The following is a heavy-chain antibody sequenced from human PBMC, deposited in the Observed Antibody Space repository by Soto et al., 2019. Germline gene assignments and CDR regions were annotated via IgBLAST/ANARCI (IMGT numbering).Heavy chain of an antibody. Sequence: GGSLRLSCPVSGLHFSNHWMHLVRQAPGKGLEWVSRMNSDGSTTDYADSVKGRFTVSRDNAKNTLYLQMNSLRAEDTAVYYCATAEVDYWGPGTLVTVSS. CDR3: ATAEVDY. CDR2: MNSDGSTT. V-gene: IGHV3-74*01. J-gene: IGHJ4*02. CDR1: GLHFSNHW.